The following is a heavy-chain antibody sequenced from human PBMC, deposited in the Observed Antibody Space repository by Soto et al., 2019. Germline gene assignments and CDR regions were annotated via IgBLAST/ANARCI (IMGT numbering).Heavy chain of an antibody. D-gene: IGHD3-10*01. J-gene: IGHJ4*02. CDR3: ARDPYYGAIDY. V-gene: IGHV3-7*01. CDR2: LNPGGSTK. CDR1: GFSFRSSW. Sequence: EVELVESGGGLVQPGGSLRLSCVASGFSFRSSWMSWVRQVPGRGLEWVAQLNPGGSTKAYVDAVKGRVTISRDNAKNSLYLQMNSLRVEDTAVYYCARDPYYGAIDYWGQGTLVTVSS.